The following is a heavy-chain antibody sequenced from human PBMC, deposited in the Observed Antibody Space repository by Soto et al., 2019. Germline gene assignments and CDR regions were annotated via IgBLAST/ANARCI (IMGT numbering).Heavy chain of an antibody. J-gene: IGHJ4*02. CDR1: GFLFNNAW. V-gene: IGHV3-15*01. CDR2: IKRKTDGATT. CDR3: STDSYDFVWGSYRFLQY. Sequence: PGGSLRLSCEASGFLFNNAWMSWVRQPPGKGLEWVGRIKRKTDGATTDYAPPVRGRFTISRDDSKNTLYPQMNSLKTEDTAVYFCSTDSYDFVWGSYRFLQYRGQGTLVTVSS. D-gene: IGHD3-16*02.